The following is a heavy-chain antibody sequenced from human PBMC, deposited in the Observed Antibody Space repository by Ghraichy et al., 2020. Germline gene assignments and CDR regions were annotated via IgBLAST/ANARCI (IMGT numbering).Heavy chain of an antibody. D-gene: IGHD1-1*01. CDR3: ARHGRTGTTDHYYYYYYMDV. J-gene: IGHJ6*03. Sequence: GSLRLSCTVSGGSISSSSYYWGWIRQPPGKGLEWIGSIYYSGSTYYNPSLKSRVTISVDTSKNQFSLKLSSVTAADTAVYYCARHGRTGTTDHYYYYYYMDVWGKGTTVTVSS. CDR1: GGSISSSSYY. V-gene: IGHV4-39*01. CDR2: IYYSGST.